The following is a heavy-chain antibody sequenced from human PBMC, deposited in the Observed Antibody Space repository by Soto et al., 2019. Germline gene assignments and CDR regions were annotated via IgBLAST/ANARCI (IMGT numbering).Heavy chain of an antibody. D-gene: IGHD5-12*01. CDR3: ARHVYVSGFECYFDQ. CDR1: GDSISSRGYY. J-gene: IGHJ4*02. CDR2: IDYSGSP. V-gene: IGHV4-39*01. Sequence: QLHMQESGPGPVKPSETLSLTCTVSGDSISSRGYYWAWIRQPPGKGLEWVGTIDYSGSPYYNPSLKSRVAFSVATSKTQCSVKVTSVTAADTAVYYCARHVYVSGFECYFDQWGQGTLVTVSS.